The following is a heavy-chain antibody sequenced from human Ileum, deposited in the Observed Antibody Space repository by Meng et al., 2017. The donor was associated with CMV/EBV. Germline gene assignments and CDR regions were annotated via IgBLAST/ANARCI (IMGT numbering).Heavy chain of an antibody. J-gene: IGHJ6*02. CDR3: ARHSDYLDD. Sequence: ASVKVSCKASGYTFTDNHLRWVRQAPGQGLEWMGWLTPKTGGTFYAQKFQGRVTMTGDTSISTAYMELRRLTSDDTAVYYCARHSDYLDDWGHGTTVTVSS. V-gene: IGHV1-2*02. CDR1: GYTFTDNH. CDR2: LTPKTGGT. D-gene: IGHD4-11*01.